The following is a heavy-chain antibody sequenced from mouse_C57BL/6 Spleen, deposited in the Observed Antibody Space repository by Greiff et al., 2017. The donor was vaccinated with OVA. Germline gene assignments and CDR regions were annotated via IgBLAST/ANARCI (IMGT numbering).Heavy chain of an antibody. J-gene: IGHJ1*03. CDR3: ARYLRYRYFDV. V-gene: IGHV3-8*01. Sequence: EVQLQQSGPGLAKPSQTLSLSCSVTGYSITSDYWNWIRKFPGNKLEYIGYISYSGSTYYNPSLKSRISITRDTSKNQYYLQLNSETTEDTATYNCARYLRYRYFDVWGTGTTVTVSS. D-gene: IGHD1-1*01. CDR1: GYSITSDY. CDR2: ISYSGST.